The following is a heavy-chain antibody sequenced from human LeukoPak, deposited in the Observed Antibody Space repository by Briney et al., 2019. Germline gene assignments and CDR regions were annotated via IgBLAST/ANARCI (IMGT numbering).Heavy chain of an antibody. J-gene: IGHJ4*02. CDR2: ISYDGSNK. V-gene: IGHV3-30*18. CDR1: GFTFSSYG. Sequence: RRSLRLSCAASGFTFSSYGMHWVRQAPGKGLEWVAVISYDGSNKYYADSVKGRFTISRDNSKNTLYLQMNSLRAEDTAVYYCAKGEGSMLFDYWGQGTLVTVSS. D-gene: IGHD2-8*01. CDR3: AKGEGSMLFDY.